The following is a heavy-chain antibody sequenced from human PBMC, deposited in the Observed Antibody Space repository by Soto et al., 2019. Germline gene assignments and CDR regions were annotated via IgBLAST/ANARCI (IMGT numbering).Heavy chain of an antibody. CDR3: ARYNSGWCPYGMDV. D-gene: IGHD6-19*01. CDR2: IRFYNDNT. Sequence: QAQLVQSGAEVKKPGASVKVSCKASGYTFINHGISWVRQAPGQGLEWMGGIRFYNDNTNYAPKFQGRVTMTTDTSTSTAHMELRSLRTEETAVYYCARYNSGWCPYGMDVWGQGTTVTVSS. J-gene: IGHJ6*02. V-gene: IGHV1-18*01. CDR1: GYTFINHG.